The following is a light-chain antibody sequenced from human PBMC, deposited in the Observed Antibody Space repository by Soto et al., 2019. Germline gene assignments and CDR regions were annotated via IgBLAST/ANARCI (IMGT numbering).Light chain of an antibody. V-gene: IGLV2-14*01. CDR1: SSDVGAYNY. CDR3: SSYTSTSTLYV. CDR2: DVT. J-gene: IGLJ1*01. Sequence: LTQPASVSGSPGQSITISCTGTSSDVGAYNYVSWYQQHPGKAPKLMIYDVTNRPSGVSNRFSGSKSGNAASLTISGLQAEDEADYYCSSYTSTSTLYVFGTGTKLTVL.